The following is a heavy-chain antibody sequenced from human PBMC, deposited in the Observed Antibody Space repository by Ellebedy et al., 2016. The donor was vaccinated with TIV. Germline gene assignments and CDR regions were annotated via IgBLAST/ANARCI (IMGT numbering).Heavy chain of an antibody. CDR2: IIPIFGTA. Sequence: SVKVSCXASGGTFSSYAISWVRQAPGQGLEWMGGIIPIFGTANYAQKFQGRVTITADESTSTAYMELRSLISDDTAVYYCARATYSSGWYRHPFDIWGQGTMVTVSS. D-gene: IGHD6-19*01. CDR3: ARATYSSGWYRHPFDI. V-gene: IGHV1-69*13. J-gene: IGHJ3*02. CDR1: GGTFSSYA.